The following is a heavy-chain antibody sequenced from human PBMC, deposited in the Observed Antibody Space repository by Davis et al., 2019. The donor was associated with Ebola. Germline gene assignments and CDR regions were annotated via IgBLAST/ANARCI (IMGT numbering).Heavy chain of an antibody. Sequence: MPSETLSLTCAVSGGSISSGGYSWSWIRQPPGKGLEWIGYIYHSGRTYYNPSLKSRVTISVDTSKNQFSLKLSSVTAADTAVYYCARGPRLALFDYWGQGTLVTVSS. CDR3: ARGPRLALFDY. J-gene: IGHJ4*02. CDR2: IYHSGRT. D-gene: IGHD5-12*01. V-gene: IGHV4-30-2*01. CDR1: GGSISSGGYS.